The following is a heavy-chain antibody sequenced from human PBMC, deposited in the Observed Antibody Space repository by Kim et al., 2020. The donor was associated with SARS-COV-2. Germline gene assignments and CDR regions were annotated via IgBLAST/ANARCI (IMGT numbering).Heavy chain of an antibody. V-gene: IGHV4-34*01. D-gene: IGHD3-10*01. J-gene: IGHJ1*01. CDR2: INHSGST. CDR1: GGSFSGYY. CDR3: ARGSMVRGVILKYREYFQH. Sequence: SETLSLTCAVYGGSFSGYYWSWIRQPPGKGLEWIGEINHSGSTNYNPSLKSRVTISVDTSKNQFSLKLSSVTAADTAVYYCARGSMVRGVILKYREYFQHWGQGTLVTVSS.